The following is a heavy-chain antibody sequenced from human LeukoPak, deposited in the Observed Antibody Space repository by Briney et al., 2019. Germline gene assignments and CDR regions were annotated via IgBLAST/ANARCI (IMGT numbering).Heavy chain of an antibody. D-gene: IGHD3-9*01. V-gene: IGHV4-34*01. Sequence: PSETLSLTCVVKGYYFSGFYWTWIRQAPGKGLEWIGEISYSGSTKYNPSLKSRVTIEVDTSKKQISLNLSSVTAADTAVYYCAKGKAAHYHSVTDEYYYYLDVWGKGTTVIVSS. CDR1: GYYFSGFY. CDR2: ISYSGST. CDR3: AKGKAAHYHSVTDEYYYYLDV. J-gene: IGHJ6*03.